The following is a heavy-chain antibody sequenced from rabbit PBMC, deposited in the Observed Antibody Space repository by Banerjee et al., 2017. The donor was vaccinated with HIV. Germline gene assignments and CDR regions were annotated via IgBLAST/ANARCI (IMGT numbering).Heavy chain of an antibody. CDR1: GFDFISNA. V-gene: IGHV1S40*01. CDR2: IYTDSNGNT. D-gene: IGHD6-1*01. Sequence: QSLEESGGDLVKPGASLTLTCTASGFDFISNAMCWVRQAPGKGLEWIGCIYTDSNGNTYYANWAKGRFTISKTSSTTVTLQMTSLTAADTATYFCARERAGDAAYGYVGHDGFDPWGRAPSSPS. CDR3: ARERAGDAAYGYVGHDGFDP. J-gene: IGHJ2*01.